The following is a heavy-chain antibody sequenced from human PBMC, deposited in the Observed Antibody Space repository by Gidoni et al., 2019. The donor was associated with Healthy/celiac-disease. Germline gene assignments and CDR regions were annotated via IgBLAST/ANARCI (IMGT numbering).Heavy chain of an antibody. CDR3: ARGYCSGGSCYSGGAGYYGMDV. CDR2: IYYSGGT. CDR1: GGSISSGGYY. D-gene: IGHD2-15*01. V-gene: IGHV4-31*01. Sequence: QVQLQESGPGLVKPSQTLSLTCTVSGGSISSGGYYWSWTRQHPGKGLEWIGYIYYSGGTYYNPSLKSLVTISVDTSKNQFSLKLSSVTAADTAVYYCARGYCSGGSCYSGGAGYYGMDVWGQGTTVTVSS. J-gene: IGHJ6*02.